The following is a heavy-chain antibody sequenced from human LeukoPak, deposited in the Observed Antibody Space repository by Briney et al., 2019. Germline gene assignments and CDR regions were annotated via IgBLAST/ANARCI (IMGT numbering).Heavy chain of an antibody. CDR1: AFTFINYP. CDR2: ISSDGSNK. CDR3: ARVVLGYSYGLLDY. V-gene: IGHV3-30*08. D-gene: IGHD5-18*01. Sequence: PGGSLRLSCAAYAFTFINYPMHWVRQAPGKGRELVALISSDGSNKFYADSVNGRFTVSTDNSKNTLYLQMNRLRTEDTVMYYCARVVLGYSYGLLDYWGQGTLVTVSS. J-gene: IGHJ4*02.